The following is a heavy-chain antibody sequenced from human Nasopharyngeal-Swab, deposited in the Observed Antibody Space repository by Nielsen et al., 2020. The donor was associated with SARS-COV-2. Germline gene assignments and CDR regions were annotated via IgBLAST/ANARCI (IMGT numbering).Heavy chain of an antibody. J-gene: IGHJ3*02. Sequence: SLKISCAASGFTFDDYAMHWVRQAPGKGLEWVSGISWNSGSIGYADSVKGRFTISRDNAKNSLYLQMNSLRDEDTAVYYCARDRGYSGTYDAFDIWGQGTMVTVSS. D-gene: IGHD1-26*01. CDR1: GFTFDDYA. CDR3: ARDRGYSGTYDAFDI. V-gene: IGHV3-9*01. CDR2: ISWNSGSI.